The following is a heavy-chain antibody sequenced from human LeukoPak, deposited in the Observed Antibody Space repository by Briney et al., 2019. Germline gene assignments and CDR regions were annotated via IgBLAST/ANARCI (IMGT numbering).Heavy chain of an antibody. V-gene: IGHV1-2*02. CDR1: GYRFTGYY. D-gene: IGHD1-26*01. Sequence: GASVTVSCKASGYRFTGYYMHWVRQAPGQGLEWMGWINPNSGGTNYAQKFQGRVTMTRDTSISTAYMELSRLRSDDTAVYYCARELGELLSNSLDYWGQGTLVTVSS. J-gene: IGHJ4*02. CDR3: ARELGELLSNSLDY. CDR2: INPNSGGT.